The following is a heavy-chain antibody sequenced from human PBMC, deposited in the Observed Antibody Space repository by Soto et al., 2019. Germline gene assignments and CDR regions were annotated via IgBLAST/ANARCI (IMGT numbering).Heavy chain of an antibody. J-gene: IGHJ6*02. Sequence: GASVKVTCKAAGYTFTGYYRHWLRQAPGQGLEWMGWINPNSGGTNYAQKFQGRVTTTRDTSISTAYMELSRLRSDDTAVYYCASRFSAAAGTPNYYYYGMDVWGQGTTVTVSS. CDR2: INPNSGGT. CDR1: GYTFTGYY. V-gene: IGHV1-2*02. D-gene: IGHD6-13*01. CDR3: ASRFSAAAGTPNYYYYGMDV.